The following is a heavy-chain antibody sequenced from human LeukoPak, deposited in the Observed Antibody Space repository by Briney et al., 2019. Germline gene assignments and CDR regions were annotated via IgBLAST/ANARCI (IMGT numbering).Heavy chain of an antibody. Sequence: GGSLRLSCAASGFTFDDYGMSWVRQAPGKGLEWVSGINWNGGSTGYADSVKGRFTISRDNAKNSLYLQMNSLRAEDTALYYCARDSLPYCGGDCYPGGYRGQGTLVTVSS. CDR1: GFTFDDYG. CDR3: ARDSLPYCGGDCYPGGY. D-gene: IGHD2-21*02. V-gene: IGHV3-20*04. J-gene: IGHJ4*02. CDR2: INWNGGST.